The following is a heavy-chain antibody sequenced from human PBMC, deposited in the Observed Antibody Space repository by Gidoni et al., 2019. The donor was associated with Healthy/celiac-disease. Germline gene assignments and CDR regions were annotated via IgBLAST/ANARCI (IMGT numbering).Heavy chain of an antibody. CDR2: IIPFFDTA. D-gene: IGHD3-22*01. CDR3: ARATLNYYDSSDYGLNYYYYYMDV. Sequence: QVQLVQSGAEVKKPGSSVKVSCKASGGTFSSYAISWVRQAPGLGLEWMGGIIPFFDTANYAQKFQGRVTITADKSTSTAYMEVSSLRSEDTAVYYCARATLNYYDSSDYGLNYYYYYMDVWGKGTTVTVSS. J-gene: IGHJ6*03. V-gene: IGHV1-69*14. CDR1: GGTFSSYA.